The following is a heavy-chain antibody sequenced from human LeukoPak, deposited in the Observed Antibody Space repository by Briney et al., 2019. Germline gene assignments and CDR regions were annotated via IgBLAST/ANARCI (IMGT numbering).Heavy chain of an antibody. D-gene: IGHD6-19*01. CDR2: IYYSGST. CDR3: ARLGHYSSGWHFDY. J-gene: IGHJ4*02. CDR1: GGSISSYY. V-gene: IGHV4-59*01. Sequence: SETLSLTCTVSGGSISSYYWSWIRQPPGKGLEWIGYIYYSGSTNYNPSLKSRVTISVDTSKNQFSLKLSSVTAADTAVYYCARLGHYSSGWHFDYWGQGTLVTVSS.